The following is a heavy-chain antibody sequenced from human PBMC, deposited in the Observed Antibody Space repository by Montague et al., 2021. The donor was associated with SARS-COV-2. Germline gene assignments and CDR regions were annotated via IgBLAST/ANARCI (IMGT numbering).Heavy chain of an antibody. J-gene: IGHJ4*02. Sequence: SETLSLTCDVYGGSFSSYWSWIRQPPGRGLEWVGQISHGGGTNYNPSLKSRVTISVDTSKNQVSLKLSSVTAADTAVYYCARKTSRGLTIFGVVTASYCFDYWGQGTLVTVSS. D-gene: IGHD3-3*01. V-gene: IGHV4-34*01. CDR3: ARKTSRGLTIFGVVTASYCFDY. CDR1: GGSFSSY. CDR2: ISHGGGT.